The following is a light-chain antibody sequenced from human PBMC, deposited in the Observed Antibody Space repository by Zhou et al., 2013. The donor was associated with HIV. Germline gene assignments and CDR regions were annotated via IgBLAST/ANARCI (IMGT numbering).Light chain of an antibody. Sequence: IVWTQSPGTLSLSPGERATLSCRASQSVNSRNIAWYHQKPGQAPRLLIYGASSRATGIPDRFSGSGSGTDFTLTISRLEPEDFAVYYCQQYGTSITFGQG. CDR2: GAS. CDR3: QQYGTSIT. CDR1: QSVNSRN. J-gene: IGKJ5*01. V-gene: IGKV3-20*01.